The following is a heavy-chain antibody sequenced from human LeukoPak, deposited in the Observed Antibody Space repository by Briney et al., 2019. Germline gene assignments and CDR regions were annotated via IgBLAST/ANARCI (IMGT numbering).Heavy chain of an antibody. Sequence: GGSLRLSCAASGFTFSSYGMSWVRQAPGKGLEWVSAISGSGGSTYYADSVKGRFTISRDNSKNTLYLQMNSLRAGDTAVYYCAGRDDYYDSSGYSIDYWGQGTLVTVSS. CDR3: AGRDDYYDSSGYSIDY. CDR1: GFTFSSYG. D-gene: IGHD3-22*01. V-gene: IGHV3-23*01. CDR2: ISGSGGST. J-gene: IGHJ4*02.